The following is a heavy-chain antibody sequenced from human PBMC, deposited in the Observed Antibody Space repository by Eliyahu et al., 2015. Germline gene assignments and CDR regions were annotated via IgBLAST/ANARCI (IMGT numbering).Heavy chain of an antibody. Sequence: QIQLQQSGPGLVKPSQTLSLTCAISGDSVSSKSITWNWIRQSPSRGLEWLGRAYYTSKWYIEYGVSVQSRITITPDTSKNQLSLQLDSVTPEDTAVYFCARWVHRHWYFDLWGRGTLVTVSS. CDR1: GDSVSSKSIT. V-gene: IGHV6-1*01. CDR3: ARWVHRHWYFDL. J-gene: IGHJ2*01. D-gene: IGHD3-16*02. CDR2: AYYTSKWYI.